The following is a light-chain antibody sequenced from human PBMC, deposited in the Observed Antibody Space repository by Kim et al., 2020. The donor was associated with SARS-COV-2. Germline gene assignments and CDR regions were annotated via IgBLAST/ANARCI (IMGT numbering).Light chain of an antibody. CDR2: DNN. J-gene: IGLJ2*01. Sequence: ATFSCSSSNSNMGNNDVSWYQQLPGVAPKLLIYDNNQRPSGIPDRFSGSKSGTSATLGITGLQTGDEADYYCGTWDSSLSVLVFGGGTQLTVL. V-gene: IGLV1-51*01. CDR1: NSNMGNND. CDR3: GTWDSSLSVLV.